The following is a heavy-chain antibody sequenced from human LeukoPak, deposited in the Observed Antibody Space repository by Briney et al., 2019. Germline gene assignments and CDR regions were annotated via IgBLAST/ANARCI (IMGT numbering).Heavy chain of an antibody. CDR2: INHSGST. J-gene: IGHJ4*02. CDR3: ARLAVAGTDFDY. D-gene: IGHD6-19*01. Sequence: SETLSLTCAVYGGSFSGYYWSWIRQPPGKGLEWIGEINHSGSTNYNPSLKSRVTISVDTSKNQFSLQLNSVTPEDTAVYYCARLAVAGTDFDYWGQGTPVTVSS. V-gene: IGHV4-34*01. CDR1: GGSFSGYY.